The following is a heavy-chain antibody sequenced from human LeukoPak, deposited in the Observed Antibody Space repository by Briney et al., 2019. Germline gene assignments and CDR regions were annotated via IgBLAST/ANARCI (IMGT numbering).Heavy chain of an antibody. D-gene: IGHD3-22*01. CDR2: IYYSGST. CDR3: ARGVEYYYDSSAYLGAFDI. CDR1: GGSISSSSYY. J-gene: IGHJ3*02. V-gene: IGHV4-39*07. Sequence: PSETPSLTCTVSGGSISSSSYYWGWIRQPPGKGLEWIGSIYYSGSTYYNPSLKSGVTISVDTSKNQFSLKLSSVTAADTAVYYCARGVEYYYDSSAYLGAFDIWGQGTMVTVSS.